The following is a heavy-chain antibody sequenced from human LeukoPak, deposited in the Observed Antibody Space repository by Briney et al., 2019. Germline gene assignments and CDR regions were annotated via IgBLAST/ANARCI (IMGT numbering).Heavy chain of an antibody. Sequence: SVKVSCKASGGTFSSYAISWVRQAPGQGLEWMGGIIPIFGTADYAQKFQGRVTITADESTSTAYMELSSLRSEDTAVYYCARFSGWGTHDDYWGQGTLVTVSS. CDR3: ARFSGWGTHDDY. J-gene: IGHJ4*02. CDR1: GGTFSSYA. CDR2: IIPIFGTA. V-gene: IGHV1-69*13. D-gene: IGHD3-16*01.